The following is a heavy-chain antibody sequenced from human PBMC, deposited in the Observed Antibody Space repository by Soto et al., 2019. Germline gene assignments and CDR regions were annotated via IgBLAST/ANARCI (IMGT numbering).Heavy chain of an antibody. D-gene: IGHD3-22*01. CDR2: VSHDGKTE. CDR3: GREPYISGHYSGGCDV. V-gene: IGHV3-30*04. Sequence: QVQLVESGGGVVQPGRSLRLSCAASGFTFSSYAMHWVRQAPGKGLEWVAVVSHDGKTEHHAADVKGRFTISRDTSANILSLQLNSLRDEDTAVYYCGREPYISGHYSGGCDVWGQGTMVTVSS. CDR1: GFTFSSYA. J-gene: IGHJ3*01.